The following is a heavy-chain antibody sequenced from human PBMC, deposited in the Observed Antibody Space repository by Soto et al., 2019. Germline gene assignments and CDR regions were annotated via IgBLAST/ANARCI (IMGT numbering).Heavy chain of an antibody. CDR3: ARERVLSEVPAARPFYYYYGMDV. V-gene: IGHV3-30-3*01. Sequence: PEGSLRLSCAASGLTFSSYAMHWVRQAPGKGLEWVAVISYDGSNKYYADSVKGRFTISRDNSKNTLYLQMNSLRAEDTAVYYCARERVLSEVPAARPFYYYYGMDVWGQGTTVTVSS. CDR1: GLTFSSYA. J-gene: IGHJ6*02. CDR2: ISYDGSNK. D-gene: IGHD2-2*01.